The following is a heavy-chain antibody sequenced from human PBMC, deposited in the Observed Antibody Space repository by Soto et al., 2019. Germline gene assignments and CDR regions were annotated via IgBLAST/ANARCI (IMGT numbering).Heavy chain of an antibody. CDR3: ARVHTGTKNFVY. D-gene: IGHD1-7*01. CDR1: GFIFSTYG. CDR2: IWDDGSNK. Sequence: QVQLVESGGGVVQAGTSMRLSCAVSGFIFSTYGMHWVRQAPGKGLEGVAFIWDDGSNKYYADSVKGRFTISRDNSKNTLYLQMNSLRDEDTAVYYCARVHTGTKNFVYWGQGTLVTVSS. J-gene: IGHJ4*02. V-gene: IGHV3-33*01.